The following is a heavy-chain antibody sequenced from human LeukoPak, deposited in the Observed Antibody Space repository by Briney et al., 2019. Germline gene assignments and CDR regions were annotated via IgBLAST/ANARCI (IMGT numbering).Heavy chain of an antibody. CDR3: ARIYVWGSYRGIDY. D-gene: IGHD3-16*02. J-gene: IGHJ4*02. V-gene: IGHV4-38-2*02. CDR2: IYHSGST. CDR1: GYSISSGYY. Sequence: SETLSLTCTVSGYSISSGYYWGWIRQPPGKGLEWIGSIYHSGSTYYNPSLKSRVTISVDTSKNQFSLKLSSVTAADTAVYYCARIYVWGSYRGIDYWGQGTLVTVSS.